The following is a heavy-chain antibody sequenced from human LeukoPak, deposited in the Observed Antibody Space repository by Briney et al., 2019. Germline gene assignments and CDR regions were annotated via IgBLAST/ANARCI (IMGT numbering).Heavy chain of an antibody. Sequence: SETLSLTCAVYGGSFSGYYWSWIRQPPGKGLEWIGEINHSGSTNYNPSLKSRVTISVDTSKNQFSLKLSSVTAADTAVYYCARLLAAAGTVDYWGQGTLVTVSS. D-gene: IGHD6-13*01. CDR3: ARLLAAAGTVDY. CDR1: GGSFSGYY. V-gene: IGHV4-34*01. CDR2: INHSGST. J-gene: IGHJ4*02.